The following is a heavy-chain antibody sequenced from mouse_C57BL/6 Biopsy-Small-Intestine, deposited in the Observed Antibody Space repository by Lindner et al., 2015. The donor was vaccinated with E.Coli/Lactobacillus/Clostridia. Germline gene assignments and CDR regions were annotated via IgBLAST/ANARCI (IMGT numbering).Heavy chain of an antibody. CDR1: GYTFTSHG. D-gene: IGHD2-12*01. CDR3: ARGNPAKKEVAVTSCFDI. Sequence: SVKVSCKASGYTFTSHGINWVRQAPGQGLEWMGWISVYNGNIKYAEKFQGRVTMTTDTSTSTAYMELRSLRSDDTAVYYCARGNPAKKEVAVTSCFDIWGQGTMVTVSS. CDR2: ISVYNGNI. J-gene: IGHJ3*01. V-gene: IGHV1-85*01.